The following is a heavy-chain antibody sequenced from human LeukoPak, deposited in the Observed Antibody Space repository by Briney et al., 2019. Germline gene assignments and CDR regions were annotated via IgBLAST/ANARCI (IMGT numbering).Heavy chain of an antibody. CDR2: ISYDGNHI. CDR3: ARCGGDCYTSTQGFDN. D-gene: IGHD2-21*02. J-gene: IGHJ4*02. V-gene: IGHV3-30*04. Sequence: GGSLRLSCAASGFTFSSYAMHWVRQAPGKGLEWVAVISYDGNHIFYADSVKGRFTISRDNSKNTLYLQMNSLTTEDTAVYYCARCGGDCYTSTQGFDNWGQGTLVTVSP. CDR1: GFTFSSYA.